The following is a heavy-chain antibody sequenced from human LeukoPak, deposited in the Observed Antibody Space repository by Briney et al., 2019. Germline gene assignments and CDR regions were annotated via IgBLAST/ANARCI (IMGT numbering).Heavy chain of an antibody. J-gene: IGHJ5*02. D-gene: IGHD3-22*01. CDR1: GGSISSSSYY. Sequence: SETLSLTCTVSGGSISSSSYYWGWIRQPPGKGLEWIGSIYYSGSTYYNLSLKSRVTISVDTSKYQFSLKLSSVTAADTAVYYCARAGYYDSSLPALNWFDPWGQGTLVTVSS. CDR3: ARAGYYDSSLPALNWFDP. V-gene: IGHV4-39*01. CDR2: IYYSGST.